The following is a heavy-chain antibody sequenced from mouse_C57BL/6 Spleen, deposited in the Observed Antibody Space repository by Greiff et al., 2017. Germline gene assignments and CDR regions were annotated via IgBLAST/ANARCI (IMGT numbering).Heavy chain of an antibody. CDR1: GYTFTDYN. J-gene: IGHJ4*01. CDR2: INPNNGGT. Sequence: VQLQQSGPELVKPGASVKIPCKASGYTFTDYNMAWVKQSHGKSLEWIGDINPNNGGTIYNQKFKGKATLTVDKSSSTAYMELRSLTSEDTAVYYCARGRLRYYYAMDYWGQGTSVTVSS. CDR3: ARGRLRYYYAMDY. V-gene: IGHV1-18*01.